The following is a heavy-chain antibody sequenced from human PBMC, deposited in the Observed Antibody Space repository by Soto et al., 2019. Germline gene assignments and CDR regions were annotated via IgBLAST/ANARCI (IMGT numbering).Heavy chain of an antibody. CDR1: GGTFSNYA. J-gene: IGHJ5*02. Sequence: QVQLVQSGAEVKKPGSSVKVSCKASGGTFSNYAISWVRQAPGQGLEWVGGIIPIFGTTNFAQKFQVRVTITADESTTTAYMELSGLRSEDTAVYYCARDGGRDGYFGNWLDPWGQGTLVTVSS. CDR3: ARDGGRDGYFGNWLDP. V-gene: IGHV1-69*12. CDR2: IIPIFGTT. D-gene: IGHD5-12*01.